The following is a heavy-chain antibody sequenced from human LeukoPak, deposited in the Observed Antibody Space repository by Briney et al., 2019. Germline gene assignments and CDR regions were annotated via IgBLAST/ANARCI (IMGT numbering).Heavy chain of an antibody. CDR3: TRDLMDTAMVDY. V-gene: IGHV1-69*04. CDR2: IIPILGIA. Sequence: GASVKVSCKASGGTFSSYAISWVRPAPGQGLEWMGRIIPILGIANYAQKFQGRVTITADKSTSTAYMELSSLRSEDTAVYYCTRDLMDTAMVDYWGQGTLVTVSS. J-gene: IGHJ4*02. CDR1: GGTFSSYA. D-gene: IGHD5-18*01.